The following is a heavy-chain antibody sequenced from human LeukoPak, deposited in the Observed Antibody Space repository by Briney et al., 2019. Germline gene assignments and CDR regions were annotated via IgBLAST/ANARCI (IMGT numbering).Heavy chain of an antibody. CDR3: ASPSIAAAGRATYGGGWFDP. V-gene: IGHV4-34*01. Sequence: SETLSLTCAVYSGSFSGYYWSWVSQPPGKGLEWIGEINHSGSTNYNPSLKSRVTISVDTSKNQFSLKLSSVTAADTAVYYCASPSIAAAGRATYGGGWFDPWGQGTLVTVSS. D-gene: IGHD6-13*01. CDR2: INHSGST. CDR1: SGSFSGYY. J-gene: IGHJ5*02.